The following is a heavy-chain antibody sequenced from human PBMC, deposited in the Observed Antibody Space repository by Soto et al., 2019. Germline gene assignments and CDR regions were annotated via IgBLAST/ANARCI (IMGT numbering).Heavy chain of an antibody. J-gene: IGHJ3*02. D-gene: IGHD2-2*01. CDR3: VRGGGGCSSTSCYRGGDAFDI. Sequence: QVQLVQSGAEVKKPGASVKVSCKASGYTFTGHYMHWVRQAPGQGLEWMGWINPNSGGTNYAQKFQGRVTMTRDTSISPAKMGRGRRGSDDRAVYCCVRGGGGCSSTSCYRGGDAFDIWGQGTMVTVSS. V-gene: IGHV1-2*02. CDR1: GYTFTGHY. CDR2: INPNSGGT.